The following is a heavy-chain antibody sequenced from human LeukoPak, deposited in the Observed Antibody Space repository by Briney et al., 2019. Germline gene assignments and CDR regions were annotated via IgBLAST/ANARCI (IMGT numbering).Heavy chain of an antibody. Sequence: GGSLRLSCTASGFTFSAYAMMWVRQAPGKGPEWVSAIRGGGGSEFYADPVKGRFTISRDNSKYTLFLQMNNLRPEDTAVYYCGRDPNGDYIGAFDMWGPGTMVTVSS. J-gene: IGHJ3*02. CDR2: IRGGGGSE. D-gene: IGHD4-17*01. V-gene: IGHV3-23*01. CDR3: GRDPNGDYIGAFDM. CDR1: GFTFSAYA.